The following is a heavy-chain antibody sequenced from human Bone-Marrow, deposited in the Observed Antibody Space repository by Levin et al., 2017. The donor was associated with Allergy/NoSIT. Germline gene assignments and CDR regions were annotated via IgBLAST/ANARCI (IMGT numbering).Heavy chain of an antibody. Sequence: SQTLSLTCNVSGASMNKYYWSWIRQPPGKGLEWIGYSDYNANTNYNPSLKSRLTISIDTSKNLFSLKLNSVTAADTALYFCARDKSGTYFFFEDWGQGTLVTVSS. CDR1: GASMNKYY. J-gene: IGHJ4*02. D-gene: IGHD1-26*01. CDR3: ARDKSGTYFFFED. V-gene: IGHV4-59*01. CDR2: SDYNANT.